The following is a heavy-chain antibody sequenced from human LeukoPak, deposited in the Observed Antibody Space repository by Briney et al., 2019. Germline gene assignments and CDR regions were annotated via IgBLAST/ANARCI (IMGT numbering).Heavy chain of an antibody. D-gene: IGHD3-22*01. CDR1: GFTFSTYG. CDR3: ARQVDSVVVTNDY. V-gene: IGHV3-23*01. J-gene: IGHJ4*02. Sequence: GGTLRLSCAASGFTFSTYGMTWVRQTPGKGLEWVSAISASGITTYYADSVKGRFTISRDNSKNILYLQMNSLRAEDTAVYYCARQVDSVVVTNDYWGQGTLVTVSS. CDR2: ISASGITT.